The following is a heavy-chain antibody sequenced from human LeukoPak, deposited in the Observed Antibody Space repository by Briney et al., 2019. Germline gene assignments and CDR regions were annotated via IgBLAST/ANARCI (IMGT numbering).Heavy chain of an antibody. Sequence: GGSLRLSCAASGFTFSSYSMNWVGQAPGKGLGWVSSISSSSSYISYADSVKGRFTISRDNAKNPLYLQMNSLRAEDTAVYYCARDAVTAIRLYFDYWGQGTLVTVSS. CDR1: GFTFSSYS. CDR2: ISSSSSYI. J-gene: IGHJ4*02. D-gene: IGHD2-21*02. V-gene: IGHV3-21*01. CDR3: ARDAVTAIRLYFDY.